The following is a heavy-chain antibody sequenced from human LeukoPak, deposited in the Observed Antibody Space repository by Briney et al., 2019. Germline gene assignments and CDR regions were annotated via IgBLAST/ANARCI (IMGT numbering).Heavy chain of an antibody. J-gene: IGHJ4*02. CDR1: GYSISSGYY. Sequence: PSETLSLTCAVSGYSISSGYYWGWIRQPPGKGLEWIGSIHHSGSTYYNPSLKSRVTISVDTSKNQFSLKLSSVTAADTAVYYCARLQGYFDYWGQGTLVTVSS. CDR2: IHHSGST. CDR3: ARLQGYFDY. D-gene: IGHD4-11*01. V-gene: IGHV4-38-2*01.